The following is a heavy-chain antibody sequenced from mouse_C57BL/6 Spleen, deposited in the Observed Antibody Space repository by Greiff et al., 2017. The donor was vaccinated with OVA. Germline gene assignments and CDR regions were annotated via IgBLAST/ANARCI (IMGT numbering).Heavy chain of an antibody. D-gene: IGHD2-5*01. CDR3: ARGAYYSNYVDY. V-gene: IGHV3-6*01. Sequence: EVQVVESGPGLVKPSQSLSLTCSVTGYSITSGYYWNWIRQFPGNKLEWMGYISYDGSNNYNPSLKNRISITRDTSENQFFLKLNSVTTEDTATYYCARGAYYSNYVDYWGQGTTLTVSS. CDR1: GYSITSGYY. J-gene: IGHJ2*01. CDR2: ISYDGSN.